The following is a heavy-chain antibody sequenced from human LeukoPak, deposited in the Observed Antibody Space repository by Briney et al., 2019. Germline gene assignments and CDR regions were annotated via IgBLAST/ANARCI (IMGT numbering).Heavy chain of an antibody. Sequence: PGGSLTLSCAASGFTFSSYSMNWLRQAPGKGLDGVSSISSSSSYIYYADSVKGRFTISRDNAKNSLYLQMNSLRAEDTAVYYCARDGYDYVWGSYRYGYWGQGTLVTVSS. CDR3: ARDGYDYVWGSYRYGY. CDR1: GFTFSSYS. V-gene: IGHV3-21*01. J-gene: IGHJ4*02. D-gene: IGHD3-16*02. CDR2: ISSSSSYI.